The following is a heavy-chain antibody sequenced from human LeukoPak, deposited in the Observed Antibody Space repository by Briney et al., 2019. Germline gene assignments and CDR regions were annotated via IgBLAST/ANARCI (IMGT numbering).Heavy chain of an antibody. V-gene: IGHV3-7*01. CDR2: IKQDGSEK. Sequence: GGSLRLSCAASGFTLSSYWMSWVRQAPGKGLEWVANIKQDGSEKYYVDSVKGRFTISRDNAKNSLYLQMNSLRAGDTAVYYCARDLTQWGASYPDYWGQGTLVTVSS. J-gene: IGHJ4*02. CDR3: ARDLTQWGASYPDY. CDR1: GFTLSSYW. D-gene: IGHD1-26*01.